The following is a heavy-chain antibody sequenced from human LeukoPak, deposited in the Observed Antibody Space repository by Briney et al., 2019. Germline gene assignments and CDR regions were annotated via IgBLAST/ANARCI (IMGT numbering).Heavy chain of an antibody. V-gene: IGHV4-4*07. D-gene: IGHD2-2*01. J-gene: IGHJ6*03. Sequence: SETLSLTCTVSGGSISSFYWNWIRQPAGKGLEWIGRIYTSGSTNYNPSLKSRVTISVDTSKNQFSLKLSSVTAADTAVYYCARELGSTSFRYYYYYYYMDVWGKGTTVTVSS. CDR1: GGSISSFY. CDR3: ARELGSTSFRYYYYYYYMDV. CDR2: IYTSGST.